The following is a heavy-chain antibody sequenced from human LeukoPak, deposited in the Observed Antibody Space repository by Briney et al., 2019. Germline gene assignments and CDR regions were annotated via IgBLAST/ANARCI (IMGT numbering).Heavy chain of an antibody. Sequence: PGASLRLSCAASGFTFSNYAIHWVRQAPGKGLEWVAFISYDGNDKYYADSVKGRFTTSRDNSNNALYLQMHSLRPEDTAVYSCAKDAVNCSGTSCSYGMDVWGQGTTVTVSS. CDR2: ISYDGNDK. J-gene: IGHJ6*02. D-gene: IGHD2-2*01. V-gene: IGHV3-30*18. CDR3: AKDAVNCSGTSCSYGMDV. CDR1: GFTFSNYA.